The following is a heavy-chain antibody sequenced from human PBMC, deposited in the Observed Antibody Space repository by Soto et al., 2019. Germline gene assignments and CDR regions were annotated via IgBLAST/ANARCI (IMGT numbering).Heavy chain of an antibody. J-gene: IGHJ4*02. CDR3: AKGWGDY. D-gene: IGHD7-27*01. V-gene: IGHV3-23*01. Sequence: EVQLLESGGGWVQPGGTLRLSCAASGYSFSSYTMSWVRQGPGKGLEWVSGISSSGGSTVYADSVKGRSTISRDNFKNTLYLQMNSLRAEDTAVYYCAKGWGDYWGQGTPVTVSS. CDR1: GYSFSSYT. CDR2: ISSSGGST.